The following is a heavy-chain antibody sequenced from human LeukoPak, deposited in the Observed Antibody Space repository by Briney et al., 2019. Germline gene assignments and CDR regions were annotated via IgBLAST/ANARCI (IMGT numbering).Heavy chain of an antibody. CDR1: GFSFNIYG. V-gene: IGHV3-30*02. CDR2: IWYDGSKV. Sequence: GGSLRLSCAASGFSFNIYGMHWVRQAPGKGLEWMAFIWYDGSKVELAGSLKGRFTISRDNSEKMLYLQMNSLRVEDTAVYYCAKDRSGVRPIAAGDWGQGPLVSVSS. J-gene: IGHJ4*02. CDR3: AKDRSGVRPIAAGD. D-gene: IGHD3-3*01.